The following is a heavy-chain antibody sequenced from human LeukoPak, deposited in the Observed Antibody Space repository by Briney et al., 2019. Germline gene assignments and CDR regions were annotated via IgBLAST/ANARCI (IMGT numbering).Heavy chain of an antibody. Sequence: ASVKVSCKASGYTFTGYYMHWVRQAPGQGLEWMGWINPNSGGTNYAQKFQGRVTMTRDTSISTAYMELSRLRSDDTAVYYCVRDRADGYNYDYFDYWGQGTLVTVSS. CDR3: VRDRADGYNYDYFDY. V-gene: IGHV1-2*02. CDR1: GYTFTGYY. CDR2: INPNSGGT. D-gene: IGHD5-24*01. J-gene: IGHJ4*02.